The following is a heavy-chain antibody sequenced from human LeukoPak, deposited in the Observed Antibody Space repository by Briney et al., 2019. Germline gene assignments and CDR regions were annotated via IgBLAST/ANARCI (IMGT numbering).Heavy chain of an antibody. CDR2: INHSGST. CDR1: GGSFSGYY. V-gene: IGHV4-34*01. CDR3: TQAPFSPDAFDI. D-gene: IGHD2/OR15-2a*01. Sequence: SETLSLTCAVYGGSFSGYYWSWIRQPPGKGLEWIGEINHSGSTNYNPSLKSRVTISVDTSKNQFSLKLSSVTAADTAVYYRTQAPFSPDAFDIWGQGTMVTVSS. J-gene: IGHJ3*02.